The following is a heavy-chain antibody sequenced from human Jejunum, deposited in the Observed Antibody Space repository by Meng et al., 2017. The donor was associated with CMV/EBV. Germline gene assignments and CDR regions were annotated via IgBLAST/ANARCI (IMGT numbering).Heavy chain of an antibody. CDR1: GGSIISGDRY. CDR3: VLMIPADTNDFDP. CDR2: VYYSRTT. D-gene: IGHD6-25*01. Sequence: SGGSIISGDRYWTWSRQSPGKGGKWIENVYYSRTTSYNRSIKSRVTISVDTSKNQFSLKLASVIAADTAVYYCVLMIPADTNDFDPWGQGTLVTVSS. V-gene: IGHV4-30-4*01. J-gene: IGHJ5*02.